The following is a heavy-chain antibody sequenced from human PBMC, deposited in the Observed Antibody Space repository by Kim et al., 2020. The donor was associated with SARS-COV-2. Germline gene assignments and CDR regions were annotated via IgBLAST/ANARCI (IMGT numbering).Heavy chain of an antibody. CDR3: AASTWDLTSVYC. D-gene: IGHD1-26*01. Sequence: ASVKVSCEPSTSTFNSYGITWVRQAPGQGPEWLGWISASNGHTKYAQKFEARVKLTTDTTRNTAYMELHTLTLDDTAVYYCAASTWDLTSVYCWGQGILV. CDR2: ISASNGHT. CDR1: TSTFNSYG. J-gene: IGHJ1*01. V-gene: IGHV1-18*01.